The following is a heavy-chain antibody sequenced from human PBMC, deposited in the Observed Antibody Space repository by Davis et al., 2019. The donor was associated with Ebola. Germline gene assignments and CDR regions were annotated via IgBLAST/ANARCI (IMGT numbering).Heavy chain of an antibody. CDR2: INPSGGTT. CDR1: GGTFSSYA. J-gene: IGHJ4*02. CDR3: VRDLRGWGDFDY. Sequence: AASVKVSCKASGGTFSSYAISWVRQAPGQGLEWMGIINPSGGTTTYAQKFQGRVTMTRDTSTNTLYMELSSLTSGDTAVYYCVRDLRGWGDFDYWGQGTLATVSS. V-gene: IGHV1-46*01. D-gene: IGHD3-10*01.